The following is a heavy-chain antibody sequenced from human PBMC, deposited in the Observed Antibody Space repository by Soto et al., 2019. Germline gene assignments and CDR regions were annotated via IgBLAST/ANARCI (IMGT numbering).Heavy chain of an antibody. CDR1: GDSISSYNW. V-gene: IGHV4-4*02. J-gene: IGHJ5*02. D-gene: IGHD6-13*01. CDR2: IYHSGST. CDR3: ARVPYMAGAAGKFDP. Sequence: QVQLQESGPGLVKPSGTLSLTCAVSGDSISSYNWWSWVRQPPGKGLEWIGEIYHSGSTNYNPSLKSRVTISVDKSKSQFSLRLTSVTGADTAVYYCARVPYMAGAAGKFDPWGQGTLVTVSS.